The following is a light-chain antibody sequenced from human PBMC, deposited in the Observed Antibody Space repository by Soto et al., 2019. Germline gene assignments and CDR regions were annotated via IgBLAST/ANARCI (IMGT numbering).Light chain of an antibody. CDR2: SNN. CDR1: SSNIGSNY. V-gene: IGLV1-47*02. Sequence: QSVLTQPPSASGTPGQRVTISCSGSSSNIGSNYVYWYQQLPGTAPKLLIYSNNQRLSGVPDRFSGSKSGTSASLAISGLRSEDEADYYCGAWDDSLSGPAFGGGTKVTVL. J-gene: IGLJ2*01. CDR3: GAWDDSLSGPA.